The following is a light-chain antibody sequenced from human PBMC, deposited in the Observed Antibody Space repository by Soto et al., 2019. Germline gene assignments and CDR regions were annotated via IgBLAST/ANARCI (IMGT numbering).Light chain of an antibody. CDR2: GAC. J-gene: IGKJ2*01. CDR1: QSVSSSY. Sequence: EIVLTQSPGTLSLSPGERATLSCRASQSVSSSYLAWCQQKPGQAPRLLVYGACSRATGIPDRFSGSGSGTDFTFTISRLEPEDFAVYYCQQYGSSPPYTFGQGTKLEIK. V-gene: IGKV3-20*01. CDR3: QQYGSSPPYT.